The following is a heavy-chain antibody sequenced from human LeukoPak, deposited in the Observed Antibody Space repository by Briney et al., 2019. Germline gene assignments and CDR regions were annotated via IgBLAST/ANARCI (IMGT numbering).Heavy chain of an antibody. D-gene: IGHD6-13*01. CDR3: ARQYSSSWYQGYFMDV. Sequence: PSETLSLTCTVSGGSISSYYWSWIRQPAGKGLEWIGRIYTSGSTNYNPSLKSRVTMSVDTSKNQFSLKLSSVTAADTAVYYCARQYSSSWYQGYFMDVWGKGTTVTVSS. CDR1: GGSISSYY. V-gene: IGHV4-4*07. J-gene: IGHJ6*04. CDR2: IYTSGST.